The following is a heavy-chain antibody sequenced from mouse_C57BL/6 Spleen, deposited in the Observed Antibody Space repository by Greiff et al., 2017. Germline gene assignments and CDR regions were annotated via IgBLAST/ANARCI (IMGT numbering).Heavy chain of an antibody. J-gene: IGHJ2*01. CDR3: ADSGYYFGY. V-gene: IGHV1-26*01. CDR1: GYTFTDYY. D-gene: IGHD3-2*02. Sequence: EVQLQQSGPELVKPGASVKISCKASGYTFTDYYMNWVKQSHGKSLEWIGDINPNNGGTSYNQKFKGKATLTVDKSSSTAYMELRSLTSADSAVYYCADSGYYFGYWGQGTTLTVSS. CDR2: INPNNGGT.